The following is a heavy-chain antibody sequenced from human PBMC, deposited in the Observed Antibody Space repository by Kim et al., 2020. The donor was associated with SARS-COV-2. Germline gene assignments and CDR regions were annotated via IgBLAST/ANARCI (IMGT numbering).Heavy chain of an antibody. D-gene: IGHD1-1*01. V-gene: IGHV3-53*01. CDR3: ARGTNY. J-gene: IGHJ4*02. Sequence: YGAETTYYADSVKGRFTISRDKSKNTVYFQLNTLRAEDTAVYYCARGTNYWGQGTLVTVSS. CDR2: YGAETT.